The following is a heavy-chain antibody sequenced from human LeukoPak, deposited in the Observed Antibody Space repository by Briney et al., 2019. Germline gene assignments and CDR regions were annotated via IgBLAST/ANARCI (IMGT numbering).Heavy chain of an antibody. CDR3: ARGGKAAVVTM. V-gene: IGHV4-4*07. CDR2: IYSSGST. J-gene: IGHJ4*02. D-gene: IGHD4-23*01. CDR1: GGSINSYY. Sequence: PSETLSLTCTVSGGSINSYYWSWIRQPAGKGLEWIGRIYSSGSTNYNPSHKGRVSMSVDTSKNQFSLKLTSVTAADTAVYYCARGGKAAVVTMWGQGILVTVSS.